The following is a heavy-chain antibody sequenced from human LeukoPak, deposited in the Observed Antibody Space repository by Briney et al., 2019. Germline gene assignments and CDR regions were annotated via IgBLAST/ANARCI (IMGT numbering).Heavy chain of an antibody. V-gene: IGHV1-46*01. CDR2: INPSGGST. D-gene: IGHD3-22*01. CDR1: GYTFTSYA. Sequence: ASVKVSCKASGYTFTSYAMNWVRQAPGQGLEWMGIINPSGGSTSYAQKFQGRVTMTRDTSTSTVYMELSSLRSEDTAVYYCARDWGYYDSSGYSDYWGQGTLVTVSS. CDR3: ARDWGYYDSSGYSDY. J-gene: IGHJ4*02.